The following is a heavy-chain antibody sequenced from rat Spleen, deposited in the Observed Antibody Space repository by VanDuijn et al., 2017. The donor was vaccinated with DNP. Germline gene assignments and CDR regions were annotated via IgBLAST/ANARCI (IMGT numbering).Heavy chain of an antibody. CDR1: GFTFSSFP. J-gene: IGHJ2*01. Sequence: EVQLVESGGGLVQPGRSMKLSCAASGFTFSSFPMAWVRQAPTKGLEWVATISTSGGSNYYRDSVKGRFTISRDNAKSTLYLQMNSLRSEDTATYYCTRYDYWGKGVMVTVSS. V-gene: IGHV5-46*01. CDR2: ISTSGGSN. CDR3: TRYDY.